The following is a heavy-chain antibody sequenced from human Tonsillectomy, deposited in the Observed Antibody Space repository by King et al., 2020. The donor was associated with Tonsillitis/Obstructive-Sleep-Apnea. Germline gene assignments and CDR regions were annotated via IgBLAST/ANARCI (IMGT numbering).Heavy chain of an antibody. V-gene: IGHV3-43*02. J-gene: IGHJ6*03. CDR1: GFTFDDYA. D-gene: IGHD4-17*01. Sequence: DVQLVESGGGVVQPGGSLRLSCAASGFTFDDYAMHWVRQAPGKGLEWVSLISGDGISTYYADSVKGRFTISRDNSKTSLYLEMNSLRIEDSALYYCSKGAGDYPGDPYYYYMDVWGKGTTVIVSS. CDR2: ISGDGIST. CDR3: SKGAGDYPGDPYYYYMDV.